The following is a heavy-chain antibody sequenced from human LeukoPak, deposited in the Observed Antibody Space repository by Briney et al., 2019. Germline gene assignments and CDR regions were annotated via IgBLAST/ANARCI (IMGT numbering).Heavy chain of an antibody. J-gene: IGHJ5*02. CDR1: GYSISSGFY. CDR2: MFHSGST. Sequence: PSETLSLTCAVSGYSISSGFYWGWIRQPPGKGLEWIASMFHSGSTYYNPSLKTRVAISVDTSKNQFSLKLTSVTAADTAIYYCARGSGTYHTLNSWGQGTLVTVSS. D-gene: IGHD1-26*01. CDR3: ARGSGTYHTLNS. V-gene: IGHV4-38-2*01.